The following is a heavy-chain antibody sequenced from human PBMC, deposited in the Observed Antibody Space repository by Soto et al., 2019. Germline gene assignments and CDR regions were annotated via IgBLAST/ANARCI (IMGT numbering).Heavy chain of an antibody. J-gene: IGHJ5*02. V-gene: IGHV2-5*02. CDR1: GFSLTTSGVG. Sequence: QITLKESGPPLVKPTQTLTLTCTFSGFSLTTSGVGVGWIRQPPGKALEWLALVYWDDDKFYSPSLKSRLTITKDTSKNQVVLTMTNMDPVDTATYYCAHGQEGLDPWGQGTLVTVSS. CDR3: AHGQEGLDP. CDR2: VYWDDDK.